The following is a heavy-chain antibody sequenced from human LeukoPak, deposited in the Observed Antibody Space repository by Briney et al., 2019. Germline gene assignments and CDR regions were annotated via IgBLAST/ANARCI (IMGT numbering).Heavy chain of an antibody. CDR2: ISSSSSYI. J-gene: IGHJ4*02. Sequence: GGSLRLSCAASGFSFSTYGMNWVRQAPGKGLEWVSSISSSSSYIYYADSVKGRFTISRDNAKNSLYLQMNSLRAEDTAVYYCARVRTNSRYYFDYWGQGTLVTVSS. D-gene: IGHD4-11*01. CDR1: GFSFSTYG. CDR3: ARVRTNSRYYFDY. V-gene: IGHV3-21*01.